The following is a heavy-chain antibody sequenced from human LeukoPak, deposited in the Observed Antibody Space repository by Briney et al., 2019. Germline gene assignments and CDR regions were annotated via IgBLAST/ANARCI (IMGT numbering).Heavy chain of an antibody. D-gene: IGHD2-15*01. CDR2: ISKDAKSN. J-gene: IGHJ4*02. CDR1: GFTFSSYG. Sequence: GGSLRLSCATSGFTFSSYGMHWVRQVPGKGLEWVAVISKDAKSNYHVDSVKGRFTISRDNSKNTLYLQMNSLRAEDTAVYYCARPSFTQGSYFDYWGQGTLVTVSS. CDR3: ARPSFTQGSYFDY. V-gene: IGHV3-30*03.